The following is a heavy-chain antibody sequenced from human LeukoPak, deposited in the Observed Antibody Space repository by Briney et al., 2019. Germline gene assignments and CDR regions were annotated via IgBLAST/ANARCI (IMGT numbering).Heavy chain of an antibody. Sequence: GGSLRLSCAASGFTVSSNYMSWVRQAPGKGLEWVSVIYSGGSTYYADSVKGRFTISRDNSKNTLYLQMNSLRAEDTAVYYCARDSSFEGATSYYYYGMDVWGQGTTVTVSS. J-gene: IGHJ6*02. CDR1: GFTVSSNY. V-gene: IGHV3-66*01. CDR2: IYSGGST. CDR3: ARDSSFEGATSYYYYGMDV. D-gene: IGHD1-26*01.